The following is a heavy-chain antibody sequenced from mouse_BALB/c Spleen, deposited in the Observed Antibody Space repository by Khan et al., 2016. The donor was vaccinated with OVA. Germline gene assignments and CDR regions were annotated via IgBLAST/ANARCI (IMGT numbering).Heavy chain of an antibody. Sequence: QVQLQQSGAELARPGASVKLSCKASGYTFTDYYINWVKQRTGQGLEWIGEISPGSGDTYYNEKFKGKATLTAVKSSSTVYMQFSSLTAVASAVYFCARRNYFGYTFAYWAQGTLVTVSA. CDR2: ISPGSGDT. J-gene: IGHJ3*01. D-gene: IGHD1-2*01. V-gene: IGHV1-77*01. CDR3: ARRNYFGYTFAY. CDR1: GYTFTDYY.